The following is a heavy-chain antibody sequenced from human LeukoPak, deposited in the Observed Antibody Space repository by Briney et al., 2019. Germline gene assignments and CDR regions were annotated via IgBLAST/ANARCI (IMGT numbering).Heavy chain of an antibody. D-gene: IGHD4-17*01. CDR3: ARGAYGDYYFNS. V-gene: IGHV4-61*01. Sequence: SETLSLTCTVSGASVSSASYWTWIRQPPGKGVEWIAHIYNGVNTNYNPSLKSRVTISVDTSKNQFSLKLSSVTAADTAVYYCARGAYGDYYFNSWGQGALVTVSS. CDR1: GASVSSASY. CDR2: IYNGVNT. J-gene: IGHJ4*02.